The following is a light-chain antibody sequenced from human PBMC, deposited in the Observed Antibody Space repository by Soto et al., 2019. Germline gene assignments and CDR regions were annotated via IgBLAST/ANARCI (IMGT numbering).Light chain of an antibody. CDR2: DAS. V-gene: IGKV1-5*01. CDR1: QSISSW. CDR3: QQYNSYPET. J-gene: IGKJ1*01. Sequence: GDRVTITCRASQSISSWLAWYQQKPGKAPKLLIYDASSLESGVPSRFSGSGSGTEFTLTISSLQPDDFGTYYWQQYNSYPETFGQGTKVEIK.